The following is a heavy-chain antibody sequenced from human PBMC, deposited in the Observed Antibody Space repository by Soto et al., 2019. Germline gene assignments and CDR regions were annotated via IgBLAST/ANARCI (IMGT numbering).Heavy chain of an antibody. J-gene: IGHJ3*02. V-gene: IGHV4-34*01. Sequence: QVQLQQWGAGLLKPSETLSLTCAVYGGSFSGYYWSWIRQPPGKGLEWIGEINHSGSTNYNPSLTSRVTLSVDTAQNQAARKLSSVTAADTAVYYCARGVQYGSGSMDAFDIWGQGTMVTVSS. CDR2: INHSGST. CDR1: GGSFSGYY. CDR3: ARGVQYGSGSMDAFDI. D-gene: IGHD3-10*01.